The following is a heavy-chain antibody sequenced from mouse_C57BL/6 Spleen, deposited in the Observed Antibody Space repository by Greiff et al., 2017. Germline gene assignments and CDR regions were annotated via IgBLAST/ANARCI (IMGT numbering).Heavy chain of an antibody. D-gene: IGHD1-1*01. CDR1: GYTFTSYW. CDR2: IHPNSGST. CDR3: ARAYYYGSSYGYFDV. Sequence: VKLQQPGAELVKPGASVKLSCKASGYTFTSYWMHWVKQRPGQGLEWIGMIHPNSGSTNYNEKFKSKATLTVDKSSSTAYMQLSSLTSEDSAVYYCARAYYYGSSYGYFDVWGTGTTVTVSS. J-gene: IGHJ1*03. V-gene: IGHV1-64*01.